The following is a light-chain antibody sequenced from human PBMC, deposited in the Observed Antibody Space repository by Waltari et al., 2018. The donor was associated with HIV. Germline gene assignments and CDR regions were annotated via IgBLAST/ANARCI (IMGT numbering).Light chain of an antibody. Sequence: QSALTQPPSVSGSPGQSITISCTGTSSDVGGYNYVSWYQQHPGKAPKLMIYAVSNRPSGVSNRFSGSKSGNTASLTISGLQAEDEADYYCSSYTSSSTRVFGGGTKLTVL. V-gene: IGLV2-14*01. CDR3: SSYTSSSTRV. CDR1: SSDVGGYNY. CDR2: AVS. J-gene: IGLJ2*01.